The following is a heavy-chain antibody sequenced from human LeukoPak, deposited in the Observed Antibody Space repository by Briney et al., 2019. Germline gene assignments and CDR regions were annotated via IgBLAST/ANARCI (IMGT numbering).Heavy chain of an antibody. CDR3: ANLFRFGELLPFDY. Sequence: PGGSLRLSCAASRFTFSSYGMHWVRQAPGKGLEWVAVISYDGSNKYYADSVKGRFTISRDNSKNTLYLQMNSLRAEDTAVYYCANLFRFGELLPFDYWGQGTLVTVSS. CDR1: RFTFSSYG. V-gene: IGHV3-30*18. CDR2: ISYDGSNK. J-gene: IGHJ4*02. D-gene: IGHD3-10*01.